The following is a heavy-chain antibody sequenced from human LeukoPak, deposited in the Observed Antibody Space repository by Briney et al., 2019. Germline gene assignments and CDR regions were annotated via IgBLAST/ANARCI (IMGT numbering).Heavy chain of an antibody. J-gene: IGHJ4*02. D-gene: IGHD3-10*01. Sequence: PGGSLRLSCAASGFTFDDYGMSWARQAPGKGLEWVSGINWNGGSTGYADSVKGRFTISRDNAKNSLYLQMNSLRAEDTALYYCARAGYSNYYGSGSYIDYWGQGTLVTVSS. CDR3: ARAGYSNYYGSGSYIDY. V-gene: IGHV3-20*04. CDR1: GFTFDDYG. CDR2: INWNGGST.